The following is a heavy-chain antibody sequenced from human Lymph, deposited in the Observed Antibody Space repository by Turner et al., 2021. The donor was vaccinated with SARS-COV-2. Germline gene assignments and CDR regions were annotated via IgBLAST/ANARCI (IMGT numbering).Heavy chain of an antibody. CDR1: GGSMNNNY. D-gene: IGHD2-21*02. CDR2: IFYRGST. CDR3: ARQTVNNWVDP. Sequence: QVQLQESGPRLVKPLETLSLTCTVSGGSMNNNYWSWIRQPPGKRLGWIGFIFYRGSTNYNPSLKSRVTISVDTSENQFSLKLTSVTAADTAIYYGARQTVNNWVDPWGQGTLVTVSS. J-gene: IGHJ5*02. V-gene: IGHV4-59*01.